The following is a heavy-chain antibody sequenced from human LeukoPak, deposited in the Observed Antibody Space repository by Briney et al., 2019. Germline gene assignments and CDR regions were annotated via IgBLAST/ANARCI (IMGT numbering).Heavy chain of an antibody. J-gene: IGHJ4*02. Sequence: GGSLRLSCAASGFTFSSYAMHWVRQAPGKGLEWVAVISYDGSNKYYADSVKGRFTISRDNSKNTLYLQMNSLRAEDTAVYYCARSHGRDWGQGTLVTVSS. CDR3: ARSHGRD. CDR2: ISYDGSNK. V-gene: IGHV3-30*04. CDR1: GFTFSSYA.